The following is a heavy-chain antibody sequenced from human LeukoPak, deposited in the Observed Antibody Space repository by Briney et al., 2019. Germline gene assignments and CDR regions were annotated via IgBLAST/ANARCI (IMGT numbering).Heavy chain of an antibody. J-gene: IGHJ4*02. CDR3: ARTANFAAGYYIDY. V-gene: IGHV3-21*01. CDR1: GFTFSSYT. CDR2: ISGSSRHK. D-gene: IGHD6-13*01. Sequence: GGSLRLSCAASGFTFSSYTMNWVRQAPGKGLEWVSSISGSSRHKYYADSVKGRFIISRDNAKNSLYLQMNSLRAEDTAVYYCARTANFAAGYYIDYWGQGTLVTVSS.